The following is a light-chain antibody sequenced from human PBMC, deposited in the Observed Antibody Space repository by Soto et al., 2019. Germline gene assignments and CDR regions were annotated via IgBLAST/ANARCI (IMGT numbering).Light chain of an antibody. CDR1: HSVSSY. J-gene: IGKJ1*01. V-gene: IGKV3-15*01. CDR3: QQYNNWPPSWT. Sequence: VLTQSPATLSWSPGERSTLSCSASHSVSSYLAWYQQKPGQAPRLLIYGASTRATGIPARFSGSGSGTEFTLTISSLQSEDFAVYYCQQYNNWPPSWTFGQGTKVDIK. CDR2: GAS.